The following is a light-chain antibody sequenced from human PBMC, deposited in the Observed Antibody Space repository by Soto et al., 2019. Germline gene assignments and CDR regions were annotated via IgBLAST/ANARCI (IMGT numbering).Light chain of an antibody. Sequence: DIQMTQSPSTLSASVGDRVTITCRASQSISSYLAWYQQKPGKAPKLLIYKASNLESGVPSRFSGSASGTEFTPTIDSLQPDDFATYYCQQYNNYSWTFGQGTKVDI. CDR2: KAS. J-gene: IGKJ1*01. CDR3: QQYNNYSWT. V-gene: IGKV1-5*03. CDR1: QSISSY.